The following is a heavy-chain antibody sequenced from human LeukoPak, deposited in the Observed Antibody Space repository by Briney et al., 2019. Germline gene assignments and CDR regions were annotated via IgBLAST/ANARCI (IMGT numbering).Heavy chain of an antibody. CDR1: GFTFNSYW. CDR2: IEGDGSWK. J-gene: IGHJ4*02. V-gene: IGHV3-7*01. CDR3: VTWSSQGNGAENS. D-gene: IGHD3-3*01. Sequence: GGSLRLSCAASGFTFNSYWMSWVRQAPGKGLEWVAHIEGDGSWKYYVDSVKGRFTISRDNARNSLYLQMNSLRAEDTAVYYCVTWSSQGNGAENSWGQGTLVTASS.